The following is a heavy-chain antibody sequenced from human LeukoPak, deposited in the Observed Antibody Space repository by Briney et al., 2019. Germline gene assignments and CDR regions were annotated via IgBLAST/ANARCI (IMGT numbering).Heavy chain of an antibody. V-gene: IGHV3-11*01. CDR1: GITFSNYY. CDR2: ISSSGSTI. J-gene: IGHJ6*02. CDR3: ARVNGGAAADYYYGMDV. Sequence: GGSLRLSCAASGITFSNYYVSWIRQAPGKGLEWVSYISSSGSTIYYADSVKGRFTISRDNAKNSLYLQMNSLRAEDTAVYYCARVNGGAAADYYYGMDVWGQGTTVTVSS. D-gene: IGHD6-13*01.